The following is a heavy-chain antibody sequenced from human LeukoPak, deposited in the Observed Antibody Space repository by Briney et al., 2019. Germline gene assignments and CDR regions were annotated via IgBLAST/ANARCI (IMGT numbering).Heavy chain of an antibody. CDR2: IIPIFGTA. CDR1: GGTFSSYA. Sequence: SVKVSCKASGGTFSSYAISWVRQAPGQGLEWMGGIIPIFGTANYTQKFQGRVTITTDESTSTAYMELSSLRSEDTAVYYCARGGGSITGTTGYFDYWGQGTLVTVSS. CDR3: ARGGGSITGTTGYFDY. V-gene: IGHV1-69*05. J-gene: IGHJ4*02. D-gene: IGHD1-7*01.